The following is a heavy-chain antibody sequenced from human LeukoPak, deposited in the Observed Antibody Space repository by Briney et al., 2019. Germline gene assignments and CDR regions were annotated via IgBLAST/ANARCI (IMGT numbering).Heavy chain of an antibody. D-gene: IGHD2-2*01. Sequence: GGSLRLSCAASGFTFSDYYMSWIRQAPGKGLEWVSYISSSGSTIYYADSVKGRFTISRDNAKNSLYLQMNSLRAEDTAVYYCARVDPWDIVVVPAAMVADAFDIWGQGTMVTVSS. J-gene: IGHJ3*02. V-gene: IGHV3-11*04. CDR2: ISSSGSTI. CDR3: ARVDPWDIVVVPAAMVADAFDI. CDR1: GFTFSDYY.